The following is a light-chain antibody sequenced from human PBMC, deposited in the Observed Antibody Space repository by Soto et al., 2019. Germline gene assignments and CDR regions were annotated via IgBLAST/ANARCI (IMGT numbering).Light chain of an antibody. J-gene: IGLJ2*01. CDR2: QSH. CDR3: SSYTSSSTLVGVV. CDR1: NSNIGNHH. Sequence: QSVLTQPPSASGTPGQRIFISCSGSNSNIGNHHVSWLQQVPGTAPKVLIYQSHLRPLGVPDRFSGSRSGTSASLVISGVQPEDEADYYCSSYTSSSTLVGVVFGGGTKVTVL. V-gene: IGLV1-44*01.